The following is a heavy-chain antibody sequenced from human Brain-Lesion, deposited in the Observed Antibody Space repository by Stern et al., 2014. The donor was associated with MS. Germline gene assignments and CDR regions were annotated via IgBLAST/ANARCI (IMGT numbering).Heavy chain of an antibody. J-gene: IGHJ3*02. CDR3: ARELPDLNAFDI. V-gene: IGHV4-4*02. CDR1: GGSISSSNW. D-gene: IGHD1-14*01. CDR2: IYHSGGT. Sequence: VQLQESGPGLVKPSGTLSLTCAVSGGSISSSNWWSWVRQSPGKGLEWIGEIYHSGGTKYSPSFESRVIISADKSKNQFSLKLSYVTAADTAVYYCARELPDLNAFDIWGQGTMVTVSS.